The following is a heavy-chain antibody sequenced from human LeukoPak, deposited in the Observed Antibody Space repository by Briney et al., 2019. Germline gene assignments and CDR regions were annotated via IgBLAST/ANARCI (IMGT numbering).Heavy chain of an antibody. J-gene: IGHJ4*02. CDR1: GGSISSYY. Sequence: PSETLSLTCTVSGGSISSYYWSWIRQPPGKGLEWIGYIYYSGSTNYNPSLKSRVTIPVDTSKNQFSLKLSSVTAADTAVYYCARGLDYYDSSGYYHHYFDYWGQGTLVTVSS. V-gene: IGHV4-59*01. CDR2: IYYSGST. D-gene: IGHD3-22*01. CDR3: ARGLDYYDSSGYYHHYFDY.